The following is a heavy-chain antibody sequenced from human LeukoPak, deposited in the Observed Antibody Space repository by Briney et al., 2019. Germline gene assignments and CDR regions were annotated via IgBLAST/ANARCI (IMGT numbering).Heavy chain of an antibody. CDR1: GGSISSGGYY. V-gene: IGHV4-31*03. CDR2: IYYSGST. Sequence: SETLSLTCTVSGGSISSGGYYWSRIRQHPGKGLEWIGYIYYSGSTYYNPSLKSRVTISVDTSKNQFSLKLSSVTAADTAVYYCARTGYSSGADYWGQGTLVTVSS. D-gene: IGHD6-19*01. J-gene: IGHJ4*02. CDR3: ARTGYSSGADY.